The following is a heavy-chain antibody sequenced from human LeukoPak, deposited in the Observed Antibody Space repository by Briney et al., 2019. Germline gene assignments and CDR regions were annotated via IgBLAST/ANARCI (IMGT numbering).Heavy chain of an antibody. J-gene: IGHJ4*02. V-gene: IGHV3-33*01. D-gene: IGHD4-11*01. Sequence: GGSLRLSCAASGFTFSSYGMHWVRQAPGKGLEWVAVIWYDGSNKYYADSVKGRFTISRDNSKNTLYLQMNSLRAEDTAVYYCARVGGGPLQYYFDYWGQGTLVTVSS. CDR1: GFTFSSYG. CDR3: ARVGGGPLQYYFDY. CDR2: IWYDGSNK.